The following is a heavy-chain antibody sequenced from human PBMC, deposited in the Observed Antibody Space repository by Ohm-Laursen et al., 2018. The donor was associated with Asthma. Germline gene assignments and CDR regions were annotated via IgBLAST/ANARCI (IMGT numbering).Heavy chain of an antibody. CDR2: IIPIFGIA. D-gene: IGHD6-13*01. CDR3: ARRYSSSWYSPLDY. CDR1: GGTFSSYA. Sequence: SVKVSCKASGGTFSSYAISWVRQAPGQGLEWMGGIIPIFGIANYAQKFQGRVTITADKSTSTAYMELSSLRSEDTAVYYCARRYSSSWYSPLDYWGQGTLVTVSS. J-gene: IGHJ4*02. V-gene: IGHV1-69*10.